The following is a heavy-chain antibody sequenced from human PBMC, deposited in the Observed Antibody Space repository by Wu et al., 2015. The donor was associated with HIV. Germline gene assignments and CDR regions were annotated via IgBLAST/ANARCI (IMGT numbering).Heavy chain of an antibody. CDR2: LIPMYGPA. J-gene: IGHJ5*02. CDR3: ARGRGYSYGYYWFDP. CDR1: GATFTSYA. D-gene: IGHD5-18*01. Sequence: QLLQSGTEVKNPGSSVRVSCKASGATFTSYALSWVRQAPGQGLEWMGRLIPMYGPANYAQKFQGRVTITADESTSTAHMELSSLRSEDTAVYYCARGRGYSYGYYWFDPWGQGTLVTVSS. V-gene: IGHV1-69*13.